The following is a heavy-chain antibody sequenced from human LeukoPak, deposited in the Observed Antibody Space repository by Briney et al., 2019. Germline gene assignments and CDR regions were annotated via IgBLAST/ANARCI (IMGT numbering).Heavy chain of an antibody. CDR3: ARPRMFGSGWLFDY. CDR2: ISSSSSYI. CDR1: GFTFSSYS. Sequence: GGSLRLSRAASGFTFSSYSMNWVRQAPGKGLEWVSSISSSSSYIYYADSVKGRFTISRDNAKNSLYLQMNSLRAEDTAVYYCARPRMFGSGWLFDYWGQGTLVTVSS. J-gene: IGHJ4*02. D-gene: IGHD6-19*01. V-gene: IGHV3-21*01.